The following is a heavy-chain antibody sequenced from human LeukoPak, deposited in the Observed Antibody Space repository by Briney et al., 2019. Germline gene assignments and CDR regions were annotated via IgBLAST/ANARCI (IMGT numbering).Heavy chain of an antibody. J-gene: IGHJ4*02. Sequence: GGSLRLSCTASGFSFTDYYMTWIRQAPGKGLEWLSFISSSGSGIFYADSVQGRFTISRDNAKNSLYLQMNSLRDEDTAVYYCARDIGNFDYWGQGTLVTVSS. CDR2: ISSSGSGI. V-gene: IGHV3-11*04. CDR1: GFSFTDYY. D-gene: IGHD1-1*01. CDR3: ARDIGNFDY.